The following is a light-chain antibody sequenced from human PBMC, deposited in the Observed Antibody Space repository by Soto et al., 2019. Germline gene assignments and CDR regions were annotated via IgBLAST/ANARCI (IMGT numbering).Light chain of an antibody. Sequence: ENVLTQSRGRLSLSPGERATLSCRASQSVARSSLAWYQQKVGQPPRLLIYGASGRATGVPDRISGSGSGTVFTLTIERVEAEDFAVYHCQQYATSPLTFGGGTTLEIK. J-gene: IGKJ4*01. CDR2: GAS. CDR3: QQYATSPLT. CDR1: QSVARSS. V-gene: IGKV3-20*01.